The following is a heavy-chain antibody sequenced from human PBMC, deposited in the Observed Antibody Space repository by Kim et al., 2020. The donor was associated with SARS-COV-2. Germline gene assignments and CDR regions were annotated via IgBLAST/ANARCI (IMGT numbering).Heavy chain of an antibody. Sequence: ASVKVSCKASGYPFTSYSVTWVRQAPGQGLEWMGWINTNTGNPTYAPGFTGRFVFFLDTSVTTAYLQISSLQAADTAVYYCAREGAGAGYGFDYWGQGALVTVSS. D-gene: IGHD5-12*01. CDR2: INTNTGNP. J-gene: IGHJ4*02. CDR1: GYPFTSYS. CDR3: AREGAGAGYGFDY. V-gene: IGHV7-4-1*02.